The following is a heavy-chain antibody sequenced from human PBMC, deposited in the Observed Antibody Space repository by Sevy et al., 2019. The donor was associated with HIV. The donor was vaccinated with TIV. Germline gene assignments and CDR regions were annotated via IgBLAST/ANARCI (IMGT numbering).Heavy chain of an antibody. CDR1: GDSFSNHN. V-gene: IGHV1-8*01. J-gene: IGHJ6*02. Sequence: ASVKVSCKESGDSFSNHNIHWVRQATGQGLEWMGWVNPNSGDTGHAQKFQDRVIMTADTSATTAYLELRSLTSEDTAVYYCTRHQFGNYGLDVWGQGTTVTVSS. CDR3: TRHQFGNYGLDV. CDR2: VNPNSGDT. D-gene: IGHD3-10*01.